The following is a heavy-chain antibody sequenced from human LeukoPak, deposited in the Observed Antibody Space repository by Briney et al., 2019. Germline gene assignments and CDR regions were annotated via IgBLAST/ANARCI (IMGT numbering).Heavy chain of an antibody. CDR2: IYYSGST. J-gene: IGHJ6*03. CDR1: GGSISSGGYY. Sequence: SETLSLTCTVSGGSISSGGYYWSWIRQPPGKGLEWIGYIYYSGSTNYNPSLKSRVTISVDTSKNQFSLKLSSVTAADTAVYYCARGGYYYLDVWGKGTTVTVSS. CDR3: ARGGYYYLDV. V-gene: IGHV4-61*08.